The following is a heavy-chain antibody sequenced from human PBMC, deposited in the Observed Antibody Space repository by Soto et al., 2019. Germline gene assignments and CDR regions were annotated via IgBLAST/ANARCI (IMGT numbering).Heavy chain of an antibody. CDR3: ARDYDILTGYRDFDY. Sequence: GASVKVSCKASGYTFTGYYMHWVRQAPGQGLEWMGWINPNSGGTNYAQKFQGWVTMTRDTSISTAYMEKSRLRSDDTAMYYCARDYDILTGYRDFDYWGQGTLVTVSS. V-gene: IGHV1-2*04. D-gene: IGHD3-9*01. J-gene: IGHJ4*02. CDR1: GYTFTGYY. CDR2: INPNSGGT.